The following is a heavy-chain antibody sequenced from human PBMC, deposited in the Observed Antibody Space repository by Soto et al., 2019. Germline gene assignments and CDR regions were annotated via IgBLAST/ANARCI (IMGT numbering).Heavy chain of an antibody. Sequence: QVQLVQSGAEVKKPGASVKVSCKASGYTFTSYGISWVRQAPGQGLEGMGWISAYNGNTNDAQKRQGRVTMTTDTSASQADMELRSLRSDDTALYYCARDAGGGQWPVDYWGQGTLVTGSS. CDR2: ISAYNGNT. CDR1: GYTFTSYG. CDR3: ARDAGGGQWPVDY. J-gene: IGHJ4*02. V-gene: IGHV1-18*01. D-gene: IGHD6-19*01.